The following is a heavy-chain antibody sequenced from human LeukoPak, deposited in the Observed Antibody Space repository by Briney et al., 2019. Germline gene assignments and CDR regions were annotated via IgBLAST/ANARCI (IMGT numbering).Heavy chain of an antibody. CDR3: AKERDSSGWYYFDY. CDR2: ISYDGSNK. Sequence: GGSLRLSCAASGCTFSSYGMHWVRQAPGKGLEWVAVISYDGSNKYYADSVKGRFTISRDNSKNTLYLQMNSLRAEDTAVYYCAKERDSSGWYYFDYWGQGTLVTVSS. V-gene: IGHV3-30*18. CDR1: GCTFSSYG. D-gene: IGHD6-19*01. J-gene: IGHJ4*02.